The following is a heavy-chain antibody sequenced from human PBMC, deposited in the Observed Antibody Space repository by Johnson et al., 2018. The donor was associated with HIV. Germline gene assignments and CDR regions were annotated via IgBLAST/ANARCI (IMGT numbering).Heavy chain of an antibody. CDR1: GFTFGDYA. Sequence: EVQLVESGGGLVQPGRSLRLSCTASGFTFGDYAMSWVRQAPGKGLEWVGFIRSKAYGGTTEYAASVKGRFIISRDDSKSIAYLQMNSLKTEDTAVYYGTRLYSSGWYGSAFDIWGQGTMVTVSS. D-gene: IGHD6-19*01. J-gene: IGHJ3*02. V-gene: IGHV3-49*04. CDR3: TRLYSSGWYGSAFDI. CDR2: IRSKAYGGTT.